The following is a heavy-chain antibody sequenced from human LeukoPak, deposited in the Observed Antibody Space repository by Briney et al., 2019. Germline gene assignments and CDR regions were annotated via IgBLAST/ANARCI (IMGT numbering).Heavy chain of an antibody. D-gene: IGHD6-13*01. CDR1: GYTFIDYY. CDR3: ARLQRIAAAHLGNWFDP. V-gene: IGHV1-2*02. J-gene: IGHJ5*02. CDR2: INPNSGGT. Sequence: ASVKVSCKASGYTFIDYYMHWVRQAPGQGLEWMGWINPNSGGTNYAQKFQGRVTMTRDTSTSTAYMDLSSLRSDDTAVYYCARLQRIAAAHLGNWFDPWGQGARVTVSS.